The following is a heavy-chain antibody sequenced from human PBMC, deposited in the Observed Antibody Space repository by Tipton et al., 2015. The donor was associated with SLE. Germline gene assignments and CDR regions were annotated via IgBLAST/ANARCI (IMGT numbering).Heavy chain of an antibody. CDR2: ISQSGST. V-gene: IGHV4-34*01. J-gene: IGHJ5*02. CDR1: GGSIISGWY. Sequence: TLSLTCTVSGGSIISGWYWSWIRQPPGKGLEWIGEISQSGSTNYNPSLKSRVTISVDASKNHFSLKLNSVTAADTAVYYCARRGQQLILRGRFDPWSQGTLVTVSS. D-gene: IGHD6-13*01. CDR3: ARRGQQLILRGRFDP.